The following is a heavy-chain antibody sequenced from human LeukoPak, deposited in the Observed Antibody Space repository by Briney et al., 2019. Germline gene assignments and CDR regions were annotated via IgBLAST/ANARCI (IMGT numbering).Heavy chain of an antibody. V-gene: IGHV3-53*04. Sequence: GGSLRLSCAASGFTVSSNYMSWVRQAPGKGLEWVSVIYSGGSTYYADSVKGRFTISRHNSKNTLYLQMNSLRAEDTAVYYCARVPLGYSSGWYYFDYRGQGTLVTVSS. CDR3: ARVPLGYSSGWYYFDY. CDR1: GFTVSSNY. D-gene: IGHD6-19*01. J-gene: IGHJ4*02. CDR2: IYSGGST.